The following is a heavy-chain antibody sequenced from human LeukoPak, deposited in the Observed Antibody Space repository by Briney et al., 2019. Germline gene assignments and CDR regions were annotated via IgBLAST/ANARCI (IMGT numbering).Heavy chain of an antibody. V-gene: IGHV3-23*01. Sequence: PGGSLRLSCAASGFTFSSYAMSCVRQAPGKGLEWVSAISGSGGSTYYADSVKGRFTISRDNSKNTLYLQMNSLRAEDTAVYYCAKGIVGATRKINFFDYWGQGTLVTVSS. J-gene: IGHJ4*02. D-gene: IGHD1-26*01. CDR2: ISGSGGST. CDR1: GFTFSSYA. CDR3: AKGIVGATRKINFFDY.